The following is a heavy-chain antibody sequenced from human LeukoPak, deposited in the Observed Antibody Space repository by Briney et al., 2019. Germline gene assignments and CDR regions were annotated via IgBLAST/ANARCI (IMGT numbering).Heavy chain of an antibody. D-gene: IGHD4-17*01. Sequence: PGGSLRPSCAASGFTFSSYAMSWVRQAPEKGLEWVSAISGSSGSTYYADSVKGRFTISRDNSKNTLYLQMNSLRAEDTAVYYCAKDLKAYGDKVDYWGQGTLVTVSS. CDR3: AKDLKAYGDKVDY. CDR1: GFTFSSYA. CDR2: ISGSSGST. J-gene: IGHJ4*02. V-gene: IGHV3-23*01.